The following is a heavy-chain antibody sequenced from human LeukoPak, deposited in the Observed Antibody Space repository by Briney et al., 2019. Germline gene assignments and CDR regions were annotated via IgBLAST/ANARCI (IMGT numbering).Heavy chain of an antibody. CDR2: ISYHTTDK. CDR1: GFSFNHYG. CDR3: AKAGRGPPSYYYGMDV. D-gene: IGHD1-14*01. J-gene: IGHJ6*02. V-gene: IGHV3-30*18. Sequence: PGRSLRLSCAASGFSFNHYGMHWFRQAPGKGLEWVASISYHTTDKFYADSVKGRFTISRDNSLDTLYLQMNSLRAEDTAVYYCAKAGRGPPSYYYGMDVWGQGTTVTVSS.